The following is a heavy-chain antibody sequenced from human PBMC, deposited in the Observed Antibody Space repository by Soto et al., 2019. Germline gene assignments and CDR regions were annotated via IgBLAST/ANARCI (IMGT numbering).Heavy chain of an antibody. V-gene: IGHV3-30-3*01. CDR3: ARDMDTSSHYDWLDP. J-gene: IGHJ5*02. D-gene: IGHD2-2*01. CDR1: GFTFSSYA. CDR2: ISYDGSNK. Sequence: HPGGSLRLSCAASGFTFSSYAMHWVRQAPGKGLEWVAVISYDGSNKYYADSVKGRFTISRDNSKHTLYLQMNSLRDEETAVYYCARDMDTSSHYDWLDPWGQGTLVTVSS.